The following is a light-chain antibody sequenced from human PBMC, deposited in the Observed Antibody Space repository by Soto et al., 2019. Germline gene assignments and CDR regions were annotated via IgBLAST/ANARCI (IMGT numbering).Light chain of an antibody. J-gene: IGLJ1*01. CDR1: SSDVGAYNY. Sequence: QSVLTQPASVSGSPGQSITISCTGTSSDVGAYNYVSWYQQYPGKAPKLMIYEVKNRHSGVSNRFSGSRSGSTASLTISGLQAEDEADYYCSSYTTNSTGGYVFGTGTKVTVL. CDR2: EVK. V-gene: IGLV2-14*01. CDR3: SSYTTNSTGGYV.